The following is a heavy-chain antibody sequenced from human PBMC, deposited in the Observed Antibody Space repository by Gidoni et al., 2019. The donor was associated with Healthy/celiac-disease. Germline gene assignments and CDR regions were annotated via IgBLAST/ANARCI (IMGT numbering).Heavy chain of an antibody. D-gene: IGHD1-26*01. CDR3: AKAPSGSYPDY. J-gene: IGHJ4*02. V-gene: IGHV3-9*01. CDR1: GFTFDDYA. Sequence: EVQLVESGGGLVQPGRSLRLSCAASGFTFDDYAMHWVRQAPGKGLEWVPGISWNSGSIGYADSVKGRFTISRDNPKNSLYLQMNSLRAEDTALYYCAKAPSGSYPDYWGQGTLVTVSS. CDR2: ISWNSGSI.